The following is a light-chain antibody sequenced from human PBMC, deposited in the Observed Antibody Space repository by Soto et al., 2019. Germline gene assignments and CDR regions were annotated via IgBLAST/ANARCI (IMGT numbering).Light chain of an antibody. J-gene: IGKJ4*01. Sequence: EIGITQSPSTLFGSPGDRASLTCRASQSVSSYLAWYQRKPGQAPRLLIYGASTRATGIPARFSGSGSGTEFILTISSLQSEDFAVYYCQQYSKWPLTFGGGTKVDIK. CDR2: GAS. CDR3: QQYSKWPLT. V-gene: IGKV3-15*01. CDR1: QSVSSY.